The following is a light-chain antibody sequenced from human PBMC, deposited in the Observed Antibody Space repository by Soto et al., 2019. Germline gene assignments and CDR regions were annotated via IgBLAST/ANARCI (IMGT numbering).Light chain of an antibody. CDR2: EDS. Sequence: SYELTQPPSVSVSPGQTARIACSGDALPKRYAYWYQQKSGQAPVLVINEDSKRPSGIPERFSGSSAGTMATLTISGAQVEDEADYYCYSTYSSGNHRVFGGGTKLTVL. V-gene: IGLV3-10*01. CDR3: YSTYSSGNHRV. J-gene: IGLJ3*02. CDR1: ALPKRY.